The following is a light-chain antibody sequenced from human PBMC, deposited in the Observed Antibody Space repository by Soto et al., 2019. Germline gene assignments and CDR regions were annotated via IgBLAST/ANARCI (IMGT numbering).Light chain of an antibody. V-gene: IGKV3-11*01. Sequence: EIVLTQSPATLSLSPGEIATVSCRASQSVSSYLAWYQQKPGQAPRLLIYDASNRTTGITARFSGSGSGTDFTLTISSLEPEDFAVYYCQQRSNWPPRFTFGPGTKVDIK. CDR2: DAS. CDR1: QSVSSY. J-gene: IGKJ3*01. CDR3: QQRSNWPPRFT.